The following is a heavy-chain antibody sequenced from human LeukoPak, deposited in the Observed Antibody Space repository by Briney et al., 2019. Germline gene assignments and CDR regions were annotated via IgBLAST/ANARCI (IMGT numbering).Heavy chain of an antibody. J-gene: IGHJ4*02. V-gene: IGHV3-21*04. D-gene: IGHD3-10*01. CDR2: ISSSSSYI. CDR1: GFTFTSYS. CDR3: AKDIAFGITLRRGSNSHNGY. Sequence: GGSLRLSCAAAGFTFTSYSMNWVRQAPGKGLEWVSSISSSSSYIYYADSVKGRFAISRDNAKNSLYLQMNSLRAEDTALYYCAKDIAFGITLRRGSNSHNGYWGQGTLVTVSS.